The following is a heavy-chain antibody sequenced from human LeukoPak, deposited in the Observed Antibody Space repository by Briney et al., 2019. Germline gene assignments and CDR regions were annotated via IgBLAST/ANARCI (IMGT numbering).Heavy chain of an antibody. CDR2: IIPILGIA. D-gene: IGHD1-26*01. V-gene: IGHV1-69*04. CDR3: AVGADYFDY. J-gene: IGHJ4*02. Sequence: SVEFSCKASAASFSSYAITWVRQAPGKGLERMGRIIPILGIANYAQKFQGRVTITADKSTSTAYMELSSLRSEDTAVYYCAVGADYFDYWGQGTLVTVSS. CDR1: AASFSSYA.